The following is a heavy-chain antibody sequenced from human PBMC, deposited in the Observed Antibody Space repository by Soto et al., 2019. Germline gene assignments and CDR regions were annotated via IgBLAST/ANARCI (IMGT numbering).Heavy chain of an antibody. CDR2: MSVSGAKT. J-gene: IGHJ4*02. V-gene: IGHV3-23*01. D-gene: IGHD1-26*01. CDR1: GFTXAGYA. Sequence: LVQPGGSLRLXXESSGFTXAGYAINWVRQAPGXXXXXXXAMSVSGAKTFYADSVKGRFTISRDNSKNTVYLQMNSLRGDDTAIYFCAKDRGSGNYGVLKDFEYWGQGTLVTVSS. CDR3: AKDRGSGNYGVLKDFEY.